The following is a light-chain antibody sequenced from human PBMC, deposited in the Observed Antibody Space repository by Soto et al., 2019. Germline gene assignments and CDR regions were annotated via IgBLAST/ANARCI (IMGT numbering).Light chain of an antibody. CDR2: AAS. V-gene: IGKV1-9*01. Sequence: DIQMTQSPSTLSASVGDRVTITCRASQGISSDLAWYQQKPGKAPKLLIYAASTLQSGVPSRFSGSGSGTDFTLTISSLQPEDLATYCCQHLNSYPPYTFGQGTKVDIK. CDR1: QGISSD. CDR3: QHLNSYPPYT. J-gene: IGKJ2*01.